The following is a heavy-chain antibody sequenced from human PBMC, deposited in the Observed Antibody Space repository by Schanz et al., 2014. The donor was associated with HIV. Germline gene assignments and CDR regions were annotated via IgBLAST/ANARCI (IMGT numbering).Heavy chain of an antibody. D-gene: IGHD6-6*01. Sequence: QVQLVESGGGVVQPGRSLRLSCAASGFTFSSYGMHWVRQAPGKGLEWVAVIWYDGTNKYYADSVKGRFTISRDNSKKTLYLQMNSLGAEDTAVYYCANTEFPYSSSSDYYYGMDVWGQGTTVTVSS. V-gene: IGHV3-33*06. CDR3: ANTEFPYSSSSDYYYGMDV. CDR2: IWYDGTNK. J-gene: IGHJ6*02. CDR1: GFTFSSYG.